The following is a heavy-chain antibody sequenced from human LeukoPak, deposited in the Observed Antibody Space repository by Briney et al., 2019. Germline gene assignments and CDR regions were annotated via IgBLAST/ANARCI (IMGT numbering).Heavy chain of an antibody. CDR2: MNPNSGNT. J-gene: IGHJ5*02. CDR3: ARGIVRITIFGVVINWFDP. V-gene: IGHV1-8*01. Sequence: ASVKVSCKASGYTFTSYDISWVRQATGQGLEWMGWMNPNSGNTGYAQKFQGRVTMTRNTSISTAYMELSSLRSEDTAVYYCARGIVRITIFGVVINWFDPWGQGTLVTVSS. CDR1: GYTFTSYD. D-gene: IGHD3-3*01.